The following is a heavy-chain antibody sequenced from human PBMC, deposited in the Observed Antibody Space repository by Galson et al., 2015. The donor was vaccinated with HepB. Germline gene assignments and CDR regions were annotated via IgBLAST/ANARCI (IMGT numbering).Heavy chain of an antibody. CDR2: ISYGGSNK. V-gene: IGHV3-30-3*01. J-gene: IGHJ3*02. Sequence: SLRLSCAASGFTFSSYAMHWVRQAPGKGLEWVAVISYGGSNKYYADSVKGRFTISRDNSKNTLYLQMNSLRAEDTAVYYCARGSSTSCDFNWFDPWGQGTLVTVSSGSASAATLFPRVSSDNSGTDAFDIWGQGTKVTVSS. D-gene: IGHD2-2*01. CDR1: GFTFSSYA. CDR3: ARGSSTSCDFNWFDPWGQGTLVTVSSGSASAATLFPRVSSDNSGTDAFDI.